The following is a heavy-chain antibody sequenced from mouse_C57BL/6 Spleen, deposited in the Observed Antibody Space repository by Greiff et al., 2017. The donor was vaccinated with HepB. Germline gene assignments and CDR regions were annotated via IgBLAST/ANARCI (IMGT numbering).Heavy chain of an antibody. D-gene: IGHD2-3*01. CDR3: VRNGYYGGFDY. V-gene: IGHV10-1*01. J-gene: IGHJ2*01. Sequence: EVQGVESGGGLVQPKGSLKLSCAASGFSFNTYAMNWVRQAPGKGLEWVARIRSKSNNYATYYADSVKDRFTISRDDSESMLYLQMNNLKTEDTAMYYCVRNGYYGGFDYWGQGTTLTVSS. CDR2: IRSKSNNYAT. CDR1: GFSFNTYA.